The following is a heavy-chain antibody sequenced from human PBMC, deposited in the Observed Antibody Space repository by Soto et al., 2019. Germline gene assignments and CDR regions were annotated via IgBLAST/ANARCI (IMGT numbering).Heavy chain of an antibody. CDR2: ISGSGGRL. Sequence: PGGSLRLSCAASGFTFSSYAMSWVRQAPGKGLEWVSLISGSGGRLNYADSVKGRFTISRDNSKNTLYLQMNSLRGEDTAVYYCAKPTLYCSSTSCYDYWGQGTQVTVSS. CDR1: GFTFSSYA. J-gene: IGHJ4*02. CDR3: AKPTLYCSSTSCYDY. D-gene: IGHD2-2*01. V-gene: IGHV3-23*01.